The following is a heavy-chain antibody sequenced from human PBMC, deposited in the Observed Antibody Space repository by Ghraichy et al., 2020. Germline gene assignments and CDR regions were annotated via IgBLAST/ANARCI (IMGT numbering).Heavy chain of an antibody. V-gene: IGHV4-39*01. CDR1: GRSISSSSYY. CDR3: ARLVAEAFDI. J-gene: IGHJ3*02. D-gene: IGHD2-15*01. Sequence: SETLSLTCTVSGRSISSSSYYWGWIRQPPGKGLEWIGSIYYSGSTYYNPSLKSRVTLSVDTSKNQFSLKLSSVTAADTAVYYCARLVAEAFDIWGQGTMVTVSS. CDR2: IYYSGST.